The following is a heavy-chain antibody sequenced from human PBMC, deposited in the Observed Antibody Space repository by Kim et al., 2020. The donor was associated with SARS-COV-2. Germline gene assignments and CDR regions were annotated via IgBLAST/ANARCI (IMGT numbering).Heavy chain of an antibody. Sequence: KSRVPISVDTSKNQFSLKLSSVTAADTAVYYCARVRPRCGGDCYPNWFDPWGQGTLVTVSS. V-gene: IGHV4-34*01. CDR3: ARVRPRCGGDCYPNWFDP. J-gene: IGHJ5*02. D-gene: IGHD2-21*02.